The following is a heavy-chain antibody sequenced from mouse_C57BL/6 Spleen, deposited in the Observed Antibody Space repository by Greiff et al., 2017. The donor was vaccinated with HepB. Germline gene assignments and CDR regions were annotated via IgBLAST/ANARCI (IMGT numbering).Heavy chain of an antibody. CDR1: GYTFTDYE. D-gene: IGHD1-1*01. CDR3: TSLDYYGSSYAMDY. J-gene: IGHJ4*01. V-gene: IGHV1-15*01. CDR2: IDPETGGT. Sequence: QVQLKQSGAELVRPGASVTLSCKASGYTFTDYEMHWVKQTPVHGLEWIGAIDPETGGTAYNQKFKGKAILTADKSSSTAYMELRSLTSEDSAVYYCTSLDYYGSSYAMDYWGQGTSVTVSS.